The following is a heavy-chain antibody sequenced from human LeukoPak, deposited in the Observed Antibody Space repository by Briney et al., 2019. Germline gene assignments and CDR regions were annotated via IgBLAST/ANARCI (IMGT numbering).Heavy chain of an antibody. J-gene: IGHJ4*02. CDR1: GGSISSYDHY. V-gene: IGHV4-31*03. D-gene: IGHD6-13*01. CDR3: ARAGSGTWYYFDY. Sequence: SETLSLTCTVSGGSISSYDHYWSWIRQHPGKGLEWIGYIYYSGSTYYNPSLKSRVTISVDTSKSQFSLKLSSVTAADTAVYYCARAGSGTWYYFDYWGQGAPVTVSS. CDR2: IYYSGST.